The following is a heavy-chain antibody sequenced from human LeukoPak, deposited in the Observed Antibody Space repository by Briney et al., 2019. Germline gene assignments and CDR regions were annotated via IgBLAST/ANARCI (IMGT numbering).Heavy chain of an antibody. CDR1: GFTFSDYY. V-gene: IGHV3-30*03. Sequence: PGGSLRLSCAASGFTFSDYYMSWIRQAPGKGLEWVAAISYDGSYTYYRDSVRGRFTISRDNSKNTMYLQMNSLRAEDTAMYYCARALDVWGKGTTVTVSS. CDR2: ISYDGSYT. J-gene: IGHJ6*04. CDR3: ARALDV.